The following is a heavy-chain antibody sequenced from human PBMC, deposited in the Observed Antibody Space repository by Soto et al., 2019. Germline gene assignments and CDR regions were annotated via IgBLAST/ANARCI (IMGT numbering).Heavy chain of an antibody. Sequence: QVQLVQSGAEVKKPGASVTVSCKASGYAFTNYGITWVRQAPGQGLEWMGWISGYNVNTNYAQKLQGRVTMTKDTSTSTSYMELRSIRSNATAVYYCARGPMTTVSSPAFYCGQGTLLTVSS. J-gene: IGHJ4*02. CDR2: ISGYNVNT. V-gene: IGHV1-18*01. D-gene: IGHD4-17*01. CDR1: GYAFTNYG. CDR3: ARGPMTTVSSPAFY.